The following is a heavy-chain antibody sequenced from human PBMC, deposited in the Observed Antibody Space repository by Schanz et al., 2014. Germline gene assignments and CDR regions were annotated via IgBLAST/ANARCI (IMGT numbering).Heavy chain of an antibody. V-gene: IGHV1-46*01. J-gene: IGHJ4*02. CDR1: GYTFTNFF. CDR3: ARPPTAYCSDTSCLGTRFDY. D-gene: IGHD2-2*01. CDR2: INPSGGGS. Sequence: QVHLVQSGAEVHKPGASLKISCKASGYTFTNFFLHWVRQAPGQGLEWMGIINPSGGGSSYALRIHDRVTVTRDTSRSTVYMELSSLRSEDTAVYYCARPPTAYCSDTSCLGTRFDYWGQGTLVAVSS.